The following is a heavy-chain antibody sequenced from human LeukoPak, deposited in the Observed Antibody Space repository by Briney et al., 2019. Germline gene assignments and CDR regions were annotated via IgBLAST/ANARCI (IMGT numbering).Heavy chain of an antibody. J-gene: IGHJ4*02. CDR3: ARVPDSSGYYFSSPDDY. D-gene: IGHD3-22*01. CDR2: INHSGST. Sequence: SETLSLTCAVYGGSFSGYYWSWIRQPPGKGLEWIGEINHSGSTNYNPSLKGRVTISVDTSKNQFSLKLSSVTAADTAVYYCARVPDSSGYYFSSPDDYWGQGTLVTVSS. V-gene: IGHV4-34*01. CDR1: GGSFSGYY.